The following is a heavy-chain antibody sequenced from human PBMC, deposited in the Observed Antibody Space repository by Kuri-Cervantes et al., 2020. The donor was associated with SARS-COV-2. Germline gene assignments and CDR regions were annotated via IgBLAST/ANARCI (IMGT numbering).Heavy chain of an antibody. J-gene: IGHJ5*02. CDR1: GGSISSGGYS. Sequence: LRLSCAVSGGSISSGGYSWSWIRQPPGKGLGWIGYIYHSGSTYYNPSLKSRVTISVDTSKNQFSLKLSSVTAADTAVYYCARQMMSSITIFGVVITRNWFDPWGQGTLVTVSS. CDR3: ARQMMSSITIFGVVITRNWFDP. D-gene: IGHD3-3*01. V-gene: IGHV4-30-2*05. CDR2: IYHSGST.